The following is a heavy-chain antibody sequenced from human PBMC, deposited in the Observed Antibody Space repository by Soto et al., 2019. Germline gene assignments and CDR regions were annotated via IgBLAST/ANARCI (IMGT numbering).Heavy chain of an antibody. V-gene: IGHV3-23*01. D-gene: IGHD3-10*01. Sequence: EVQLLESGGGLVQPGGSLRLSCAASGFTFITYGMTWVRQAPGKGLEYVSSITGSGAGTYYAESVKGRFTISRDNSNNTLYLQMNSQRAEDTAIYYCARDAGPLNYWGQGTLVTVSS. CDR3: ARDAGPLNY. CDR1: GFTFITYG. J-gene: IGHJ4*02. CDR2: ITGSGAGT.